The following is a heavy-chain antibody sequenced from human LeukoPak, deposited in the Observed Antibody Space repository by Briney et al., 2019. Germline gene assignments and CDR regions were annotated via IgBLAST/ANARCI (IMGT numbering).Heavy chain of an antibody. CDR2: ISSSSSTI. CDR1: GFTFSSYS. J-gene: IGHJ4*02. D-gene: IGHD2-15*01. CDR3: ARATGGYCSGGSCYEDY. V-gene: IGHV3-48*04. Sequence: GGSLRLSCAASGFTFSSYSMNWVRQAPGKGLEWVSYISSSSSTIYYADSVKGRFTISRDNAKKSLYLQMNSLRAEDTAVYYCARATGGYCSGGSCYEDYWGQGALVTVSS.